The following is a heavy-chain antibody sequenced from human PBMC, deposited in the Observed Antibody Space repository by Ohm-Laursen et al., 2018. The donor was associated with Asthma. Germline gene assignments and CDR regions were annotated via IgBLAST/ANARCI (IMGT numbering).Heavy chain of an antibody. CDR2: IFGSTGT. J-gene: IGHJ1*01. CDR3: ARIGPEWELPGREYSLHH. D-gene: IGHD1-26*01. V-gene: IGHV3-21*01. Sequence: SLRLSCAASGYTFSRYSIHWVRQIPGKGLDWVSVIFGSTGTNYADSVRGRFTTSRDNARNSVYLQMNSLRAEDTALYYCARIGPEWELPGREYSLHHWGEGTLVTVSS. CDR1: GYTFSRYS.